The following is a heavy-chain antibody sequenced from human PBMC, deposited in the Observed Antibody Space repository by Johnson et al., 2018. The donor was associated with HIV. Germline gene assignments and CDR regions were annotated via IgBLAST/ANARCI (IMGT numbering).Heavy chain of an antibody. CDR1: GFTFSSYD. V-gene: IGHV3-13*01. D-gene: IGHD1-26*01. Sequence: EVQLVESGGGLVQPGGSLRLSCAASGFTFSSYDMHWVRQATGKGLEWVSAIGTAGDTYYPGSVKGRFTISRENAKNSLYLQMNSLRAGDTAVYYCARVALYSGSYPDAFDIWAQGTMVTVSS. J-gene: IGHJ3*02. CDR2: IGTAGDT. CDR3: ARVALYSGSYPDAFDI.